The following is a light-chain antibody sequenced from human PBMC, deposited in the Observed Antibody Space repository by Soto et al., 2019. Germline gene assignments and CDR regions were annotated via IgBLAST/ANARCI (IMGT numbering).Light chain of an antibody. J-gene: IGLJ1*01. CDR3: SAYTVSRTYV. Sequence: QAVLTQPGSVSGSPGQAITIACTGTSSDVGAYNFVSWHQQHPGKAPKLMIYNVYDRPSGISYRFSGSKSGNTASLTISGLQGEEEADYYCSAYTVSRTYVFGTGTKVTVL. CDR1: SSDVGAYNF. CDR2: NVY. V-gene: IGLV2-14*03.